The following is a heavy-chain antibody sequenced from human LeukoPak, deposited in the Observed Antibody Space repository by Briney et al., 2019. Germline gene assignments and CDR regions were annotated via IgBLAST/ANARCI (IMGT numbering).Heavy chain of an antibody. J-gene: IGHJ2*01. D-gene: IGHD4-23*01. CDR2: FYTSGTT. Sequence: PPETLSLTCSVSGGSISSYSWNWIRQPAGKGLEWIGRFYTSGTTNYNPALKSRVTMSIDTSKNQVSLKMRSVTAADTAVYYCARTVVTLDWYFDLWGRGTLVSVSS. CDR3: ARTVVTLDWYFDL. CDR1: GGSISSYS. V-gene: IGHV4-4*07.